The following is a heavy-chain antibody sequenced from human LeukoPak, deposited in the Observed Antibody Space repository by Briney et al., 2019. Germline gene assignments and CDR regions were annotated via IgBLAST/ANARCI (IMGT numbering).Heavy chain of an antibody. J-gene: IGHJ6*04. D-gene: IGHD2-2*01. CDR3: ARVTTPAEYCSTTSCYRGGGMDV. Sequence: PSETLSLTCAVYGGSFSGYYWRWIRQPPGKGLEWLGEINHSGSTNYNPSLKSRVTISVDKSKKQFSLKLSSVTAADTAVYYCARVTTPAEYCSTTSCYRGGGMDVWGKGTTVTVSS. CDR2: INHSGST. V-gene: IGHV4-34*01. CDR1: GGSFSGYY.